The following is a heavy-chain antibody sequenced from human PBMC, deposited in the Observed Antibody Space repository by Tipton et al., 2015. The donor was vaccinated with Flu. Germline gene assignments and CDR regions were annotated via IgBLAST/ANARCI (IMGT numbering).Heavy chain of an antibody. D-gene: IGHD6-13*01. J-gene: IGHJ5*02. Sequence: TLSLTCTVSGGSISSYYWSWIRQPPGKGLEWIGYIYYSGSTNYNPSLKSRVTISVDTSKNQFSLKLSSVTAADTAVYYCARHKQQLVYNWFDRWGQGTLVTVSS. CDR1: GGSISSYY. CDR3: ARHKQQLVYNWFDR. V-gene: IGHV4-59*08. CDR2: IYYSGST.